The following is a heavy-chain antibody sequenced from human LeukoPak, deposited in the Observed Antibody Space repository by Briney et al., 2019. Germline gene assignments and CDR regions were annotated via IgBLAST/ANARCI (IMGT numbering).Heavy chain of an antibody. J-gene: IGHJ4*02. D-gene: IGHD2-2*02. CDR1: GFTFSNAW. V-gene: IGHV3-15*01. CDR2: IKSKADGGTT. CDR3: TTDHLGYCSSTSCYNADY. Sequence: GGSLRLSCAASGFTFSNAWMSWVRQAPGKGLEWVGRIKSKADGGTTDYAAPVKGRFTISRDDSKNTLYLQMNSLKTEDTAVYYCTTDHLGYCSSTSCYNADYWGQGTLVTVSS.